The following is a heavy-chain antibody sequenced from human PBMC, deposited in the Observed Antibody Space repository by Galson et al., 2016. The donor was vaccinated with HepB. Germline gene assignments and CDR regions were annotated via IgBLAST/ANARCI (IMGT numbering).Heavy chain of an antibody. Sequence: SLRLSCAASTVTFRNYGMHWVHQAPGKGLVWVSYIHIDGSTTTYADSVKGRFTISRDNAKRMLYLQMNSLRAEDTAVYYCTRALDVWGKGTTVTVSS. CDR3: TRALDV. V-gene: IGHV3-74*01. CDR1: TVTFRNYG. J-gene: IGHJ6*04. CDR2: IHIDGSTT.